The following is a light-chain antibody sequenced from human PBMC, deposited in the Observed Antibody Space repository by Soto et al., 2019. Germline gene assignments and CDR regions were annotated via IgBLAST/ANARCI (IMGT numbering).Light chain of an antibody. J-gene: IGKJ4*01. V-gene: IGKV3-20*01. CDR1: QSVSSSY. CDR3: QQYDSSPLT. Sequence: EIVLTQSPGTLSLSPGERAPLSCTASQSVSSSYLAWYQQKPGQAPRLLIYGASSRATGIPDRFSGSGSGTDFTLTISRLEPEDFAVYYCQQYDSSPLTFGGGTKVEIK. CDR2: GAS.